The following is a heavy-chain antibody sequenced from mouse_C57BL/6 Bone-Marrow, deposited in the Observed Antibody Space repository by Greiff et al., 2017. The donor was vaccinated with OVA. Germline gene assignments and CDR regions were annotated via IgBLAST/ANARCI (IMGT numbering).Heavy chain of an antibody. V-gene: IGHV1-15*01. CDR2: IDPETGGT. D-gene: IGHD2-1*01. Sequence: VQLQQSGAELVRPGASVTLSCKASGYTFTDYEMHWVKQTPVHGLEWIGAIDPETGGTAYNQKFKGKAILTADKSSSTAYMELRSLTSEGSAVYYCTWMRHLLPLYWYFDVWGTGTTVTVSS. CDR3: TWMRHLLPLYWYFDV. J-gene: IGHJ1*03. CDR1: GYTFTDYE.